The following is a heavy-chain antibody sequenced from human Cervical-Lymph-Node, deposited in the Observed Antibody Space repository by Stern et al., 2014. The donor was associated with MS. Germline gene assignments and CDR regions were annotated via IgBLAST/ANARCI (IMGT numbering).Heavy chain of an antibody. Sequence: QVKLVESGADVKKPGSAVRVSCKASGGVSWLRQAPGQGLEYMGGIIRPVGTAKYAQKFLGRLTITADSSRNTTYMELRSLRSDDTAVYYCARGTGDNWFDPWGQGTLVSVSS. CDR2: IIRPVGTA. V-gene: IGHV1-69*01. CDR1: GGV. CDR3: ARGTGDNWFDP. D-gene: IGHD3-10*01. J-gene: IGHJ5*02.